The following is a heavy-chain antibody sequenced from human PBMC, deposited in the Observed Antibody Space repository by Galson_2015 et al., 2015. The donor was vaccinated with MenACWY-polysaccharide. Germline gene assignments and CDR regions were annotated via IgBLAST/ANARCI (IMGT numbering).Heavy chain of an antibody. Sequence: PALVNPTQSLTLTCTFSGFSLSTSGVGVGWIRQPPGKALEWLALIYWDDDKRYSPSLKSRLTITRDTSKNQVVLTMTNMDPVDTATYYCGHSRPPRAVDYWGQGTLVTVSS. D-gene: IGHD4/OR15-4a*01. CDR2: IYWDDDK. V-gene: IGHV2-5*02. CDR3: GHSRPPRAVDY. CDR1: GFSLSTSGVG. J-gene: IGHJ4*02.